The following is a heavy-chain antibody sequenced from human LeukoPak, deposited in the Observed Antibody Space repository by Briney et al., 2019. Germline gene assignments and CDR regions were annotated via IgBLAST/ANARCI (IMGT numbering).Heavy chain of an antibody. J-gene: IGHJ4*02. V-gene: IGHV3-48*03. CDR3: ARVSDISVAAYFDY. CDR1: GFTFSGYE. CDR2: ISSSGSTI. Sequence: GGSLRLSCAASGFTFSGYEMNWVRQAPGKGLEWVSYISSSGSTIYYADSVKGRFTISRDNAKNSLYLQMNSLGAEDTALYYCARVSDISVAAYFDYWGQGTLVTVSS. D-gene: IGHD6-19*01.